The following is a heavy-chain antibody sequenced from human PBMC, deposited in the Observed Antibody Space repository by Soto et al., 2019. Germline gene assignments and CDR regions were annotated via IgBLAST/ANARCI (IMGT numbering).Heavy chain of an antibody. D-gene: IGHD2-2*01. CDR2: ISGSGGST. V-gene: IGHV3-23*01. CDR3: ANPRSGTSAYYYKMDV. CDR1: GFTFSSYA. Sequence: GGSLRLSCAASGFTFSSYAMSWVRQAPGKGLEWVSAISGSGGSTYYADSVKGRFTISRDNSKNTLYLQMNSLRAEDTAAYFCANPRSGTSAYYYKMDVWGKGTTVTVSS. J-gene: IGHJ6*03.